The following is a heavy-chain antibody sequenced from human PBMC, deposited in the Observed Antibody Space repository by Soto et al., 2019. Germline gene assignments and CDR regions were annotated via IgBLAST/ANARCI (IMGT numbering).Heavy chain of an antibody. V-gene: IGHV3-15*07. CDR3: TTDKPITMVRGVIIISDY. CDR2: IKSKTDGGTT. CDR1: GFTFSNAW. D-gene: IGHD3-10*01. Sequence: PGGSLRLSCAASGFTFSNAWMNWVRQAPGKGLEGVGRIKSKTDGGTTDYAAPVKGRFTISRDDSKNTLYLQMNSLKTEDTAVYYCTTDKPITMVRGVIIISDYWGQGTLVTVSS. J-gene: IGHJ4*02.